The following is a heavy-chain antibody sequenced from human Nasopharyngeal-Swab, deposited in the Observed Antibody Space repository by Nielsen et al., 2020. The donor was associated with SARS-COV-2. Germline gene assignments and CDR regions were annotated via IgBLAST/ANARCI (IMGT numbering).Heavy chain of an antibody. D-gene: IGHD4-11*01. Sequence: GESLKISCATSGFTFSTYWMTWVRQAPGKGLEWVANIKQDGSEKYYIDSVKGRFTISRDNAKSSLFLEMNSLRVEDTALYYCATDDYSFGYDRGYWGQGTLVIVSS. J-gene: IGHJ4*02. CDR2: IKQDGSEK. CDR1: GFTFSTYW. CDR3: ATDDYSFGYDRGY. V-gene: IGHV3-7*01.